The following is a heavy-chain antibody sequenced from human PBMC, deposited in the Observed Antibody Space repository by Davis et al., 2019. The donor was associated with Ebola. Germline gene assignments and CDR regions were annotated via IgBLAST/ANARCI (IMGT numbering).Heavy chain of an antibody. CDR3: AKIGGRSIFGVVIILEGGMDV. CDR1: GFTFSGSA. Sequence: GESLKIPCAASGFTFSGSAMHWVRQAPGKGLVWVSRINSDGSSTNYAASVKGRFTISSDNAKNTLYLQMNSLRAEDTAVYYCAKIGGRSIFGVVIILEGGMDVWGQGTTVTVSS. D-gene: IGHD3-3*01. V-gene: IGHV3-74*01. J-gene: IGHJ6*02. CDR2: INSDGSST.